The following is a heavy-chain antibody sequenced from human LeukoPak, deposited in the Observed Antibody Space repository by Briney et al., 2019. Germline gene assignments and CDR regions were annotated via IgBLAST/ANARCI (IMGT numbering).Heavy chain of an antibody. Sequence: GGSLRLSCAASGFTFSSYAMSWVRQAPGKGLEWVSAISGSGGRTYYADSVKGRFTISRDNAKNSLYLQMNSLRAEDTAVYYCARGSVVLLWFGEPMPRDYYFDYWGQGTLVTVSS. D-gene: IGHD3-10*01. CDR3: ARGSVVLLWFGEPMPRDYYFDY. CDR2: ISGSGGRT. CDR1: GFTFSSYA. J-gene: IGHJ4*02. V-gene: IGHV3-23*01.